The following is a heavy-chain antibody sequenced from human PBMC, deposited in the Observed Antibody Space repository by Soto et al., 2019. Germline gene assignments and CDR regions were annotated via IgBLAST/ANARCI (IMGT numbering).Heavy chain of an antibody. CDR2: IYWNDDK. J-gene: IGHJ6*02. V-gene: IGHV2-5*01. CDR1: GFSLTTNGVG. D-gene: IGHD3-10*01. CDR3: AREARMVRGVMPYYYAMDV. Sequence: SGPTLVNPTQTLTLTCTFSGFSLTTNGVGVGWVRQPPGKALEYLGLIYWNDDKRYSPSLKSRLTIIKDASKNQVVLSLSNMDIVDTATYYCAREARMVRGVMPYYYAMDVWGQGTTVTVS.